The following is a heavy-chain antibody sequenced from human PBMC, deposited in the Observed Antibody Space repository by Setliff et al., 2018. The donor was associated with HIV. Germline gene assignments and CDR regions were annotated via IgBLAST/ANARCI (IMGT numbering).Heavy chain of an antibody. J-gene: IGHJ6*03. CDR2: ISAYNGNT. CDR1: GYTFTSYG. V-gene: IGHV1-18*01. D-gene: IGHD2-21*02. CDR3: ARMKTETAAYFYSYMDV. Sequence: ASVKVSCKASGYTFTSYGISWVRQAPGQGLEWMGWISAYNGNTNYAQKLQGRVTMTTDTSTSTAYMELRSLRSVDSAVYYCARMKTETAAYFYSYMDVWGKGTMVTVSS.